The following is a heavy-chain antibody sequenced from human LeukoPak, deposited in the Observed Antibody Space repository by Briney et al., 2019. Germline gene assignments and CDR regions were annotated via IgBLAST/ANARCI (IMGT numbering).Heavy chain of an antibody. D-gene: IGHD6-19*01. V-gene: IGHV3-15*07. J-gene: IGHJ4*02. CDR3: AKVEVVGQWLVPPGYFDY. CDR2: IKRKTDGGTT. CDR1: GFTFSNAW. Sequence: GGSLRLSCAASGFTFSNAWMNWVRQAPGKGLEWVGRIKRKTDGGTTDYAAPVKGRFTISRDDSKDTLYLHMNSLKTEDTAVYYCAKVEVVGQWLVPPGYFDYWGQGTLVTVSS.